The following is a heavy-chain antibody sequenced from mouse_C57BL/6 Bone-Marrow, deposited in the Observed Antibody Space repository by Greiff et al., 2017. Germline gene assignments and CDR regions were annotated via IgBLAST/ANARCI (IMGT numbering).Heavy chain of an antibody. Sequence: QVQLQQPGAELVKPGASVKMSCKASGYTFTSYWITWVKQRPGQGLEWIGDIYPGSGSTNYNEKFKSKATLTADTSSSTAYMQLSSLTSEDSAVYYCAKGTTVVDYWGQGTTLTVSS. J-gene: IGHJ2*01. CDR1: GYTFTSYW. V-gene: IGHV1-55*01. CDR3: AKGTTVVDY. CDR2: IYPGSGST. D-gene: IGHD1-1*01.